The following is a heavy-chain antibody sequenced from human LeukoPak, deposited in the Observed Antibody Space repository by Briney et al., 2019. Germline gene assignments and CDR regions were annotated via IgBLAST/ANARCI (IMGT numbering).Heavy chain of an antibody. CDR2: IYITGST. D-gene: IGHD6-25*01. CDR3: ARDAACGDYVGY. Sequence: SQTLSLTCTVSGGSVSSGSYYWSWIRQPAGKGLEWIGRIYITGSTNYNPSLKSRVTISLDTSKNQFSLKLSSVTAADTAVYYCARDAACGDYVGYWGQGTLVIVSS. CDR1: GGSVSSGSYY. J-gene: IGHJ4*02. V-gene: IGHV4-61*02.